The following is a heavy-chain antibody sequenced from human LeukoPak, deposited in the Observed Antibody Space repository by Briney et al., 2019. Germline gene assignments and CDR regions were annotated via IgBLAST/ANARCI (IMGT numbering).Heavy chain of an antibody. V-gene: IGHV3-7*01. Sequence: GGSLRLSCAVSGFTFNNYWMTWVRQPPGKGLEWVASIRDDGSAKYYMDSVKGRFSISRDDAKNSLSLQTNSLRVEDTATYYCARIQLYHGDFDSWGQGTLVTVSS. CDR3: ARIQLYHGDFDS. D-gene: IGHD1-1*01. J-gene: IGHJ4*02. CDR2: IRDDGSAK. CDR1: GFTFNNYW.